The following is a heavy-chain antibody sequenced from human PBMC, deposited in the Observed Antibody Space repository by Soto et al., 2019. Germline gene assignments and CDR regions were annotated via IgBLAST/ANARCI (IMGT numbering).Heavy chain of an antibody. CDR3: ARERPSAVCWSGYSFGMDV. V-gene: IGHV3-48*03. J-gene: IGHJ6*02. D-gene: IGHD3-3*01. Sequence: EVRLVESGGGLVQAGGSLRLSCEASGFTLTSYEMNWVRQAPGKGLEWVSDISSGGHTIYYADSVKGRFTISRDNAKNSVYMQMNMLRGEDAALYYCARERPSAVCWSGYSFGMDVWGQGTTVTVSS. CDR1: GFTLTSYE. CDR2: ISSGGHTI.